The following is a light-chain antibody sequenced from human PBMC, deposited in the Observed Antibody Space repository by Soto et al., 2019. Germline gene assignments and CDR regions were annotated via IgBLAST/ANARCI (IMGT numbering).Light chain of an antibody. CDR3: AAWDDSLRGVV. J-gene: IGLJ3*02. Sequence: QSVLTQPPSASGAPGQRVTLSCVGGSSNVGFNAVNWYQQLPGAAPKLLMHGNSQRPSGVPDRFSGSKSGTSASPAIIGLRTEDEADYYCAAWDDSLRGVVFGGGTQLTVL. V-gene: IGLV1-47*02. CDR1: SSNVGFNA. CDR2: GNS.